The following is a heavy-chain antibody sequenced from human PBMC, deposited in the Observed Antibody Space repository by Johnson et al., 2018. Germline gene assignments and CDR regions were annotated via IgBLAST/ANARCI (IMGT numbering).Heavy chain of an antibody. CDR2: IWYDGSNK. CDR1: GFTFSSYG. V-gene: IGHV3-33*01. Sequence: QVQLVQSGGGVVQPGRSLRLSCAASGFTFSSYGMHWVRQAPGKGLEWVAVIWYDGSNKYYADSVKGRFTISRDNSKNKLYLQMNSLRAEDTAVYYCARGESSPHYGMDVWGQGTTVTVSS. D-gene: IGHD6-13*01. CDR3: ARGESSPHYGMDV. J-gene: IGHJ6*02.